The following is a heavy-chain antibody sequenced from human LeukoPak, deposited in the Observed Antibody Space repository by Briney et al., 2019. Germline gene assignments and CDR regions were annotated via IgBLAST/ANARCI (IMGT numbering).Heavy chain of an antibody. V-gene: IGHV4-39*01. Sequence: SETLSLTCTVSGGSISSSPYYWGWIRHPPGKGLEWIRNVYYSGSTYYNPSLKTRVTISVDTSKNQFSLKLTSVTAADTAVYYCARHASVDGNWPRPLDYWGQGSLVTVSS. CDR2: VYYSGST. CDR1: GGSISSSPYY. J-gene: IGHJ4*02. D-gene: IGHD6-19*01. CDR3: ARHASVDGNWPRPLDY.